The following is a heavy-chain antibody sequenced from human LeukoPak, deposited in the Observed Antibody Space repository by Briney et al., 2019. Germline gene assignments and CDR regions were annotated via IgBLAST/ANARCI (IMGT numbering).Heavy chain of an antibody. CDR3: NAGNYYYDSSGFDY. Sequence: TGGSLRLSCAASGFTFSNAWMSWVRQAPGKGLEWVGRIKSKTDGGTTDYAAPVKGRFTISRDDSKNTLYLQMNSLKTEDTAVYYCNAGNYYYDSSGFDYWGQGTLVTVSS. CDR1: GFTFSNAW. J-gene: IGHJ4*02. V-gene: IGHV3-15*01. CDR2: IKSKTDGGTT. D-gene: IGHD3-22*01.